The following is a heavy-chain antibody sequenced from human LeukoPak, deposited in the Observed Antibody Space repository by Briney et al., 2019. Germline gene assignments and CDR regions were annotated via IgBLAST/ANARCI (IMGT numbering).Heavy chain of an antibody. Sequence: PSETLSLTCAVYGGSFSGYYWSWIRQPPGKGLEWIGEINHSGSTNYNPSLKSRVTISVDTSKNQFSLKLSSVTAADTAVYYCARLVDIQLWSPGHYMDVWGKGTTITVSS. V-gene: IGHV4-34*01. D-gene: IGHD5-18*01. CDR3: ARLVDIQLWSPGHYMDV. CDR1: GGSFSGYY. J-gene: IGHJ6*03. CDR2: INHSGST.